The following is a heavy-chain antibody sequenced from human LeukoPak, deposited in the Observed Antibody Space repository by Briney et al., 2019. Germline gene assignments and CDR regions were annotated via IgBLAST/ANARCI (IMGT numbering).Heavy chain of an antibody. J-gene: IGHJ4*02. Sequence: TGGSLRLSCAASGFIFSNYWMSWVRQAPGKGLEWVANIKQDGSEKYYVDSVKGRFTISRDNAKNSLYLQMNSLRAEDTAVYYCARGWGGYSSYPPDYWGQGTLVTVSS. CDR3: ARGWGGYSSYPPDY. V-gene: IGHV3-7*03. D-gene: IGHD5-12*01. CDR1: GFIFSNYW. CDR2: IKQDGSEK.